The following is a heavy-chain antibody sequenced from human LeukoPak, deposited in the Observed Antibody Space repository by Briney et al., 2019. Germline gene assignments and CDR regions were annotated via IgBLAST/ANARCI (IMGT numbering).Heavy chain of an antibody. Sequence: ASVTVSCKVSGYTLTELSMHWVRQAPGKGLEWMGGFDPEDGETIYAQKFQGRITMTEDTSTDTAYMELSSLRSEDTAVYYCATGLGSGYDYYFDYWGQGTLVTVSS. CDR3: ATGLGSGYDYYFDY. CDR2: FDPEDGET. V-gene: IGHV1-24*01. J-gene: IGHJ4*02. CDR1: GYTLTELS. D-gene: IGHD5-12*01.